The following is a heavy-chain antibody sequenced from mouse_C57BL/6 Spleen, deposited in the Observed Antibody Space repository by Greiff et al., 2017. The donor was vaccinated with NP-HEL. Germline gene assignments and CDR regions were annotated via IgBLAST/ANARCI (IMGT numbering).Heavy chain of an antibody. CDR2: IDPSDSYT. D-gene: IGHD3-2*02. CDR3: ARGNSAGYVGWWAY. J-gene: IGHJ3*01. V-gene: IGHV1-50*01. CDR1: GYTFTSYW. Sequence: LQQPGAELVKPGASVKLSCKASGYTFTSYWMQWVKQRPGQGLEWIGEIDPSDSYTNYNQKFKGKATLTVDTSSSAAYMQISSLTAEESAVYYCARGNSAGYVGWWAYWGQGTLVTVSA.